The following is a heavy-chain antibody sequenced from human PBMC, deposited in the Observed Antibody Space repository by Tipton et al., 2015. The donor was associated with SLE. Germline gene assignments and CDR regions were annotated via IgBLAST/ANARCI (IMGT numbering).Heavy chain of an antibody. CDR1: GGSISSSSYY. CDR3: ARVCDYGDSYYFDY. J-gene: IGHJ4*02. D-gene: IGHD4-17*01. V-gene: IGHV4-61*05. Sequence: TLSLTCTVSGGSISSSSYYWGWIRQPPGKGLEWIGYIYYSGSTNYNPSLKSRVTISVDTSKNQFSLKLSSVTAADTAVYYCARVCDYGDSYYFDYWGQGTLVTVSS. CDR2: IYYSGST.